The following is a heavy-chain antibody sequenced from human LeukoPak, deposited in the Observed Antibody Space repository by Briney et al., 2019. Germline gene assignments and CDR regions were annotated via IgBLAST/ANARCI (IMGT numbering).Heavy chain of an antibody. CDR1: GFSLNTYT. V-gene: IGHV3-21*04. CDR3: ARFVDYYDSSVYHRHYFDS. D-gene: IGHD3-22*01. CDR2: ISSSGRNI. J-gene: IGHJ4*02. Sequence: GGSLRLSCAASGFSLNTYTMSWVRQAAGKGLEWVSSISSSGRNIYNADSLKGRFTISRYKAKTPLFLQMNSLRVEDTAFYYCARFVDYYDSSVYHRHYFDSWCQGTLVTVSS.